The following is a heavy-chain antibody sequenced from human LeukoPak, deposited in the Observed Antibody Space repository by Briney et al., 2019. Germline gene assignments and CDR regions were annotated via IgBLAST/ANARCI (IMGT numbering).Heavy chain of an antibody. Sequence: PSETLSLTCAVYGGSFSGYYWSWIRQPPGKGLEWIGEINHSGSTNYNPSLKSRVTISVDTSKNQFSLKLSSVTAADTAVYYCARGYCSGGSCYHFDAFDIWGQGTMVTVPS. J-gene: IGHJ3*02. V-gene: IGHV4-34*01. D-gene: IGHD2-15*01. CDR1: GGSFSGYY. CDR3: ARGYCSGGSCYHFDAFDI. CDR2: INHSGST.